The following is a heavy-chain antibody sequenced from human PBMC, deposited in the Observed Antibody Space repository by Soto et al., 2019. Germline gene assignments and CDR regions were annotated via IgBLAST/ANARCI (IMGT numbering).Heavy chain of an antibody. CDR1: GVTFSTYV. CDR2: IIPIFGTP. J-gene: IGHJ4*02. Sequence: QVQLLQSGAEVKKPGSSVKVSCKPSGVTFSTYVINWVRQAPGQGLEWMGCIIPIFGTPNYAQKFQDRVTITADESTSTACMELRSLRSEDTAVYYCAMSSTSDYWGQGTRVTVSS. D-gene: IGHD6-13*01. V-gene: IGHV1-69*01. CDR3: AMSSTSDY.